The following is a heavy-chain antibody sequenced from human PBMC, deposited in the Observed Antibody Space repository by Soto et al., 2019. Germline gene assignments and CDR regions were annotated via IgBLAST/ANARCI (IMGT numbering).Heavy chain of an antibody. CDR3: ARDPLVVTATGGYYYGMDV. CDR2: IYTSGST. J-gene: IGHJ6*02. D-gene: IGHD2-21*02. Sequence: PSETLSLTCTVSGGSISSYYWSWIRQPAGKGLEWIGRIYTSGSTNYNPSLKSRVTMSVDTSKNQFSLKLSSVTAADTAVYYCARDPLVVTATGGYYYGMDVWGQGTTVTVSS. V-gene: IGHV4-4*07. CDR1: GGSISSYY.